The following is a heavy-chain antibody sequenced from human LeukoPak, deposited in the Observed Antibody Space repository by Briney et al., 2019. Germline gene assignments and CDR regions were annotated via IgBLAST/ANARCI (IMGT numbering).Heavy chain of an antibody. J-gene: IGHJ5*02. V-gene: IGHV4-31*03. CDR3: AGVETYWGYDYVWGSYRSNWFDP. Sequence: SQTLSLTCTVSGGSISSGGYYWSWIRQHPGKGLEWIGYIYYSGSTYYNPSLKSRVTISVDTSKNQFSLKLSSVTAADTAVYYCAGVETYWGYDYVWGSYRSNWFDPWGQGTLVTVSS. CDR1: GGSISSGGYY. D-gene: IGHD3-16*02. CDR2: IYYSGST.